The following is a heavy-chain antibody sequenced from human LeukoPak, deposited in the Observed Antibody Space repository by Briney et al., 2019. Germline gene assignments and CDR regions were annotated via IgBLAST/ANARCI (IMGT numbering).Heavy chain of an antibody. CDR2: ISSSSSSI. CDR1: GFTYSSYS. D-gene: IGHD6-13*01. V-gene: IGHV3-48*01. Sequence: GGSLRLSCAASGFTYSSYSMNWVRQAPGKGLEWVSYISSSSSSIYYADSVKGRFTISRDNAKNSLYLQMNSLRAEDTAVYYCARGRAAAGTPYYYYYYYMDVWGKGTTVTVSS. CDR3: ARGRAAAGTPYYYYYYYMDV. J-gene: IGHJ6*03.